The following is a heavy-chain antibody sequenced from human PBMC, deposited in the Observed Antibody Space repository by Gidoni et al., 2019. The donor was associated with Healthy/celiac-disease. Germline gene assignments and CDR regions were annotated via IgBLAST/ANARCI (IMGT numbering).Heavy chain of an antibody. CDR3: ARPGGTDHYYYGMDV. CDR2: IYPGDSDT. D-gene: IGHD3-16*01. J-gene: IGHJ6*02. CDR1: GYSFTSNW. Sequence: EVQLVQSGAEVKKPGESLKISCKGSGYSFTSNWIGWVRQMPGKGLAGMGIIYPGDSDTRYSPSFQGQFTISADKSISTAYLQWSSLKASDTAMYYCARPGGTDHYYYGMDVWGQGTTVTVSS. V-gene: IGHV5-51*01.